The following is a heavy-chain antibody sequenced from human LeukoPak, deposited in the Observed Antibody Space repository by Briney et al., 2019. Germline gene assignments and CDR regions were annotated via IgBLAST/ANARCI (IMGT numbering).Heavy chain of an antibody. CDR2: IFYSGSI. D-gene: IGHD3-22*01. Sequence: SETLSLACAVSGGSISTYNWWSWVRQPPGKGLEWIGEIFYSGSINYNPSLKSRVTLSLDKSKNQFSLQLSSVTAADTAMYYCARTTYYYDSSGYYYPGAYYFDYWGQGTLVTVSS. V-gene: IGHV4-4*02. CDR1: GGSISTYNW. J-gene: IGHJ4*02. CDR3: ARTTYYYDSSGYYYPGAYYFDY.